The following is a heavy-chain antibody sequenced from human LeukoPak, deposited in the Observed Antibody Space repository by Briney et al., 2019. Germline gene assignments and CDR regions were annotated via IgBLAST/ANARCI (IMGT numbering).Heavy chain of an antibody. V-gene: IGHV4-4*09. CDR1: GGSISSYY. D-gene: IGHD5-12*01. CDR3: ASHGPYSGESYNWFDP. J-gene: IGHJ5*02. Sequence: SETLSLTCTVSGGSISSYYWSWIRQPPGKGLEWIGYIYTGGSTNYNPSLKSRVTISVDTSKTQFSLKLSSVTAADTALYYCASHGPYSGESYNWFDPWGQGTLVTVSS. CDR2: IYTGGST.